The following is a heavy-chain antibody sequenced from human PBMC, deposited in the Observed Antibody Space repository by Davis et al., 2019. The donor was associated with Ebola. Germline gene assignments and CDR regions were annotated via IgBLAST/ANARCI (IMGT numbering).Heavy chain of an antibody. V-gene: IGHV3-23*01. CDR1: GVTLRNYV. CDR2: LSSSGGNS. Sequence: GGSLRLSCAVSGVTLRNYVMSWVRQAPGKGLAWVSSLSSSGGNSFYMYSVKGRFYIDRDNSKNTVHLQMHKLRAEDTAVYYCAKGEQYCNEISCYSFDAFGSWGQGTMVTVSS. J-gene: IGHJ3*02. CDR3: AKGEQYCNEISCYSFDAFGS. D-gene: IGHD2-2*01.